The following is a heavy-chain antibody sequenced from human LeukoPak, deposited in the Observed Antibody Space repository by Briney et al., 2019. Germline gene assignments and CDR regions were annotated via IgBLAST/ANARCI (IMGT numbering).Heavy chain of an antibody. D-gene: IGHD2/OR15-2a*01. J-gene: IGHJ4*02. CDR1: GYTFTNYA. CDR3: ARAMWNIPDD. Sequence: ASVKVSCKASGYTFTNYAIHWVRQAPGQRLEWVGWINPGNGNTKYSQELQGRVAIKRDTSATTVYMELSSLRADDTAVYYCARAMWNIPDDWGQGTLVTVSS. V-gene: IGHV1-3*01. CDR2: INPGNGNT.